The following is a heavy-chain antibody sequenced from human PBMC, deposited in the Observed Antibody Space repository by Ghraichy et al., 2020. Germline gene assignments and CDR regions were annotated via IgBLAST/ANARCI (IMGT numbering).Heavy chain of an antibody. CDR2: IYYSGST. CDR3: ARLGDRDSPYYYYYGMDV. D-gene: IGHD3-10*01. J-gene: IGHJ6*02. Sequence: GSLRLSCTVSGGSIGSSSYYWGWIRQPLGKGLEWIASIYYSGSTYYNPSLKSRITISVDTSQNQFSLKLSSVSDADTAVYYCARLGDRDSPYYYYYGMDVWGQGTTVTVSS. CDR1: GGSIGSSSYY. V-gene: IGHV4-39*01.